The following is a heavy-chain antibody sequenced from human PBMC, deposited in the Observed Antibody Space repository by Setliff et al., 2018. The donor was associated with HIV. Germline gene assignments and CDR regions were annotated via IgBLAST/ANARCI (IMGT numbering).Heavy chain of an antibody. V-gene: IGHV3-74*01. CDR3: ARSRLLNSIYYYYMDV. D-gene: IGHD2-8*01. CDR1: GFTFSSYA. J-gene: IGHJ6*03. CDR2: INSDGSST. Sequence: PGGSLRLSCAASGFTFSSYAMTWVRQAPGKGLVWVSRINSDGSSTSYADSVKGRFTISRDNAKNTLYLQMNSLRAEDTAVYYCARSRLLNSIYYYYMDVWGKGTTVTVSS.